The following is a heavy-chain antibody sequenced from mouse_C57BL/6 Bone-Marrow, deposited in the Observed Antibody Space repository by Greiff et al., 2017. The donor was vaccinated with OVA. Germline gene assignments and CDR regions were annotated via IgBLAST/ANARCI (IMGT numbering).Heavy chain of an antibody. CDR1: GFNIKDDY. J-gene: IGHJ3*01. CDR3: VPCTAQVPLFAY. Sequence: EVKLQESGAELVRPGASVKLSCTASGFNIKDDYMHWVKQRPEQGLEWIGWIDPENGDTEYASKFQGQATITADTSSNTAYLQLSSLTSEDTAVSYCVPCTAQVPLFAYCGHETLVTVSA. CDR2: IDPENGDT. D-gene: IGHD3-2*02. V-gene: IGHV14-4*01.